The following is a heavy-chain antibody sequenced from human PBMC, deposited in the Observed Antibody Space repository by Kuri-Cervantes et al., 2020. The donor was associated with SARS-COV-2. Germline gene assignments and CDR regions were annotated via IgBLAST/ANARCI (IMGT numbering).Heavy chain of an antibody. J-gene: IGHJ4*02. CDR3: ARHTAIPYVLQLDY. D-gene: IGHD2-2*02. CDR1: GYTFTSYG. V-gene: IGHV1-18*01. Sequence: ASVKVSCKASGYTFTSYGISWVRQAPGQGLEWMGWISAYNGNTNYAQKLQGRVTMTTDTSTSTAYMELRSLRSDYTAVYYCARHTAIPYVLQLDYWGQGTLVTVSS. CDR2: ISAYNGNT.